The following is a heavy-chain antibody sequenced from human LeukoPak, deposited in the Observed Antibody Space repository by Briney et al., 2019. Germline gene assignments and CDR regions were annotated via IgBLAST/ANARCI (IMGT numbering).Heavy chain of an antibody. J-gene: IGHJ4*02. Sequence: GGSLRLSCAASGFTFSSYAMSWVRQAPEKGLQWVSGISGNGGYTYYADSVKGRFTISRDNSKNTLYLQMNSLRAEDTAIYYCAKVRGHGGYPFDYWGQGTLVTVSS. CDR1: GFTFSSYA. D-gene: IGHD4-23*01. CDR3: AKVRGHGGYPFDY. CDR2: ISGNGGYT. V-gene: IGHV3-23*01.